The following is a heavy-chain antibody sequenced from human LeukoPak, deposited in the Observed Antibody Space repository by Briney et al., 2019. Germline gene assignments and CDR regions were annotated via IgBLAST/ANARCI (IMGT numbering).Heavy chain of an antibody. CDR3: ARAGYSSGSWFDP. D-gene: IGHD6-19*01. CDR2: IYSGGST. J-gene: IGHJ5*02. CDR1: GFTVSSNY. Sequence: PGGSLRLSCAASGFTVSSNYMSWVRQAPGKGLEWVSVIYSGGSTYYADSVKGRFTISRDNSKNTLYLQMNSLRAEDTAVYYCARAGYSSGSWFDPWGQGTLVTVSS. V-gene: IGHV3-66*01.